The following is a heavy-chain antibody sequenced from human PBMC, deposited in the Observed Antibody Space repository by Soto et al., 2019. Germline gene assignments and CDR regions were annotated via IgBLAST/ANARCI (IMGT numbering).Heavy chain of an antibody. Sequence: GGSLRLSCAASGFTFSSYAMSWVRQAPGKGLEWVSAISGSGGSTYYADSVRGRFTTSRYNSKNTLYLQMNSLRAEDLAVYYCAKDYGEDGGYSSSWSYDYWGQETLVTVSS. CDR2: ISGSGGST. CDR1: GFTFSSYA. CDR3: AKDYGEDGGYSSSWSYDY. V-gene: IGHV3-23*01. D-gene: IGHD6-13*01. J-gene: IGHJ4*02.